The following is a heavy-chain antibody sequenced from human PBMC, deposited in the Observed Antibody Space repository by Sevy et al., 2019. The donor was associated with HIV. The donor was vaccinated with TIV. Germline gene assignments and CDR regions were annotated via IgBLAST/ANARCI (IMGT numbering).Heavy chain of an antibody. Sequence: GGSLRLSCAASGFTFSGNWMSWVRQAPGKGLEWVADIKEDGSEKYYVDSVKGRFTISRDNAKKSLYLQMNNLRAEDTAVYYCARDAGYCSSTSCYRGDYFDYWVQGTLVTVSS. CDR1: GFTFSGNW. CDR3: ARDAGYCSSTSCYRGDYFDY. V-gene: IGHV3-7*01. J-gene: IGHJ4*02. CDR2: IKEDGSEK. D-gene: IGHD2-2*02.